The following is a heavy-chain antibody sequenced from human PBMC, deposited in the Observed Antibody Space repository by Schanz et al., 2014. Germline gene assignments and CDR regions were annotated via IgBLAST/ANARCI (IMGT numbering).Heavy chain of an antibody. D-gene: IGHD2-2*01. CDR2: IYTNGST. J-gene: IGHJ5*02. V-gene: IGHV4-4*07. CDR1: GGSISSFY. CDR3: ARGGYCSRTSCYFKGGWFDP. Sequence: QVQLQESGPGLVKPSETLSLTCTVSGGSISSFYWSWIRQPAGKGLEWIGRIYTNGSTKYNPSLKSRVTMSVDTSKNQFSLKLSSVTAADTAVYYCARGGYCSRTSCYFKGGWFDPWGQGQLVTVSS.